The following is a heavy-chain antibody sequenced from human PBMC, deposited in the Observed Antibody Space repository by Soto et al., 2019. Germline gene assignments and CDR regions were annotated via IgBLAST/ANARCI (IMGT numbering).Heavy chain of an antibody. V-gene: IGHV3-23*01. J-gene: IGHJ3*02. Sequence: GGSLRLSCAASGFTFSSYAMSWVRQAPGKGLEWVSAISGSGGSTYYADSVKGRFTISRDNSKNTLYLQMNSLRAEDTAVYYCAKDAVVVTIFGVADRAAFDIWGQGTMVTVSS. CDR2: ISGSGGST. D-gene: IGHD3-3*01. CDR3: AKDAVVVTIFGVADRAAFDI. CDR1: GFTFSSYA.